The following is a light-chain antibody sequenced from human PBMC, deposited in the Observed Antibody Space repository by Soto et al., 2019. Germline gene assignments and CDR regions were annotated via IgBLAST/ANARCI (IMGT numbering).Light chain of an antibody. J-gene: IGKJ4*01. Sequence: DIQMTQSPSTLSASAGDRVTITCRASQSISTFLAWYQQKPGKVPKLLIYKASSLDSGVPSRFSGSGSGTEFTLTISSLQPDDFATYYCQQYKSYPLTFGEGTKVEIK. CDR3: QQYKSYPLT. V-gene: IGKV1-5*03. CDR1: QSISTF. CDR2: KAS.